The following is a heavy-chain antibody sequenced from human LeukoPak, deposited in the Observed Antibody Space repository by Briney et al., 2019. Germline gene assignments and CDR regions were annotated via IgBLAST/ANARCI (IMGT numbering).Heavy chain of an antibody. V-gene: IGHV5-51*01. CDR2: LYHGDSDT. D-gene: IGHD6-13*01. Sequence: GESLKISCKGSGYRFTNYWNGWVRQMSGKGLEWMVILYHGDSDTRYSPSYQGQVTISADKSISTAYLQWSSLKASDTAMYYCASSIAAAGDPADYWGQGTLVTVSS. CDR3: ASSIAAAGDPADY. CDR1: GYRFTNYW. J-gene: IGHJ4*02.